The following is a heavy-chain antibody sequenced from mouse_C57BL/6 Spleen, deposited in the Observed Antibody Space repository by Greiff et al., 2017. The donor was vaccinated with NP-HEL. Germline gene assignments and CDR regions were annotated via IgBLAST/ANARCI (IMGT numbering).Heavy chain of an antibody. J-gene: IGHJ4*01. V-gene: IGHV5-16*01. D-gene: IGHD1-1*01. CDR2: INYDGSST. CDR3: ARDPVEDYAMDY. CDR1: GFTFSDYY. Sequence: EVKLMESEGGLVQPGSSMKLSCTASGFTFSDYYMAWVRQVPEKGLEWVANINYDGSSTYYSDSLKSRFIISRDNAKNNLYLQMNSLKSDDTATYYCARDPVEDYAMDYWGQGTSVTVSS.